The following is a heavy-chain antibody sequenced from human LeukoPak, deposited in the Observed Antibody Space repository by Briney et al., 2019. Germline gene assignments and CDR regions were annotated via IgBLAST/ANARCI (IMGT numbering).Heavy chain of an antibody. V-gene: IGHV3-11*04. D-gene: IGHD3-22*01. CDR2: ISSSGSTI. CDR1: GFTFSDYY. CDR3: AREKYYYDSSGYQDY. J-gene: IGHJ4*02. Sequence: GGSLRLSCAAPGFTFSDYYMSWIRQAPGKGLEWVSYISSSGSTIYYADSVKGRFTISRDNAKNSLYLQMNSLRAEDTAVYYCAREKYYYDSSGYQDYWGQGTLVTVSS.